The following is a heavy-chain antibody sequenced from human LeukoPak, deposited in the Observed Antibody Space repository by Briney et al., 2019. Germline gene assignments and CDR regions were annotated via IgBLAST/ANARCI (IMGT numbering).Heavy chain of an antibody. Sequence: SETLSLTCTVSGGSISSYYWGWIRQPAGKGLEWIGRIYTSGSTNYNPSLKSRVTMSVDTSKNQFSLKLSSVTAANTAVYYCARDGNSSPSYYFDYWGQGTLVTVSS. V-gene: IGHV4-4*07. CDR1: GGSISSYY. J-gene: IGHJ4*02. CDR3: ARDGNSSPSYYFDY. CDR2: IYTSGST. D-gene: IGHD3-22*01.